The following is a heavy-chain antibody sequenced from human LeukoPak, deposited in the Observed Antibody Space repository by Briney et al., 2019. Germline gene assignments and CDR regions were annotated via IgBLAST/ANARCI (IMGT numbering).Heavy chain of an antibody. D-gene: IGHD6-19*01. CDR1: GFTFSSYA. Sequence: GGSLRLSCAASGFTFSSYAMSWVRQAPGKGLEWVSAISGSGGSTYCADSVKGRFTISRDNSKNTLYLQMNSLRAEDTAVYYCTSDSSVNYYYMDVWGKGTTVTVSS. V-gene: IGHV3-23*01. CDR2: ISGSGGST. J-gene: IGHJ6*03. CDR3: TSDSSVNYYYMDV.